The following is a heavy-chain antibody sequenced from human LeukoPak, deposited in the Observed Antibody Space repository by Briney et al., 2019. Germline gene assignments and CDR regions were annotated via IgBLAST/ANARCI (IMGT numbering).Heavy chain of an antibody. V-gene: IGHV4-34*01. D-gene: IGHD3-22*01. CDR3: ARGEVGVYYDSSGYLHFDY. CDR1: GGSFSGYY. Sequence: SETLSLTCAVYGGSFSGYYWSWIRQPPGKGLEWIGEINHSGSTNYNPSLKSRVTISVDTSKNQFPLKLSSVTAADTAVYYCARGEVGVYYDSSGYLHFDYWGQGTLVTVSS. CDR2: INHSGST. J-gene: IGHJ4*02.